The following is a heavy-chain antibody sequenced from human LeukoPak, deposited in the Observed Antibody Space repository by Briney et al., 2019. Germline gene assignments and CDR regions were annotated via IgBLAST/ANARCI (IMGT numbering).Heavy chain of an antibody. D-gene: IGHD3-16*01. CDR1: GDSVTNDFF. J-gene: IGHJ4*02. V-gene: IGHV4-38-2*02. Sequence: SETLSLTRTVSGDSVTNDFFWGWVRQPRGKELEGIGSFCLGRDTYYRPSLKSRVTISVDTSKNQFSLNLNSVTAADTAVYYCARWASISRQPGGFFDHWGQGTLVTVSS. CDR2: FCLGRDT. CDR3: ARWASISRQPGGFFDH.